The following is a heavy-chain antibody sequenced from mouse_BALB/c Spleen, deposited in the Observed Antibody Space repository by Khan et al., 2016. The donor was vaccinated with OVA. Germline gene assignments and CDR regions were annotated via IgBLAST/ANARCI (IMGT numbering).Heavy chain of an antibody. CDR1: GYTFTEYT. D-gene: IGHD3-1*01. CDR3: ARDAARY. Sequence: MQLEESGPELVKPGASVKISCKTSGYTFTEYTLHWVKQSHGKSLEWIGVINPKNGVTSYNQKFKGKATLTVDKSSSTAYMEFRSLTSEDSAVYYCARDAARYWGQGTSVTVSS. J-gene: IGHJ4*01. V-gene: IGHV1-18*01. CDR2: INPKNGVT.